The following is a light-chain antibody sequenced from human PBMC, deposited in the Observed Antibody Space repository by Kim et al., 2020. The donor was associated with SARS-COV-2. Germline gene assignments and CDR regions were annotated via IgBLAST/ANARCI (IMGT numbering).Light chain of an antibody. Sequence: EIVLTQSPDLQSVTPRETVTITCRASQKIGSSLHWYQQKPGQSPKLLVKYASQSVSGVPSRFSGSGSGTDFTLTINSLETEDAATYYCHQSNSFPYTFGPGTKLEI. V-gene: IGKV6-21*01. CDR3: HQSNSFPYT. CDR1: QKIGSS. CDR2: YAS. J-gene: IGKJ2*01.